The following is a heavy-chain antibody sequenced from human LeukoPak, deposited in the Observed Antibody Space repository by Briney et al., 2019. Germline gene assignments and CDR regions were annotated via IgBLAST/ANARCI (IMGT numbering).Heavy chain of an antibody. V-gene: IGHV5-10-1*01. CDR3: ARQSRDGSKTRGYYFDY. J-gene: IGHJ4*02. Sequence: GESLKISCKGSGYSFTNYWISWVRQMPGKGLEWMGRIDPSDSYTNYSPSFQGHVTISADKSLTTAYLQWGSLKASDTAMYYCARQSRDGSKTRGYYFDYWGQGTLVTVSS. CDR2: IDPSDSYT. CDR1: GYSFTNYW. D-gene: IGHD3-10*01.